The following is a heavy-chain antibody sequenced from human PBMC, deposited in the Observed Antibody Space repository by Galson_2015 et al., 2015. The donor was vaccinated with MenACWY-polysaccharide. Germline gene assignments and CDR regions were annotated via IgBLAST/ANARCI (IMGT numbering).Heavy chain of an antibody. Sequence: PALVKPTQTLTLTCTLSGFSLSTSGVGVGWIRQPPGKALEWLALIYWDDDKRYSPSLKSRLTITKDTSKNQVVLTMTNMDPVDTATYYCAHTPELDDAFDIWGQGTMVTVSS. CDR3: AHTPELDDAFDI. D-gene: IGHD6-13*01. J-gene: IGHJ3*02. CDR1: GFSLSTSGVG. V-gene: IGHV2-5*02. CDR2: IYWDDDK.